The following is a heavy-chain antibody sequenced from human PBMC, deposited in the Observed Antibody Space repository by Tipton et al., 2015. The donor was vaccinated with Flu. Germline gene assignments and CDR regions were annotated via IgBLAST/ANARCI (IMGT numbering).Heavy chain of an antibody. CDR2: IYYSGST. Sequence: TLSLTCTVSGGSISSSSYYWGWIRQPPGKGLEWIGSIYYSGSTYYNPSLKSRVTILVDTSKNQFSLKLSSVTAADTAVYYCARGRPEWELQTYYFDYWGQGTLVTVSS. V-gene: IGHV4-39*07. CDR3: ARGRPEWELQTYYFDY. J-gene: IGHJ4*02. D-gene: IGHD1-26*01. CDR1: GGSISSSSYY.